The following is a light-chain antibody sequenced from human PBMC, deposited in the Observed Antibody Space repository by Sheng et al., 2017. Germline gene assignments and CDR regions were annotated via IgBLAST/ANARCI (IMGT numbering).Light chain of an antibody. J-gene: IGLJ3*02. V-gene: IGLV2-14*03. Sequence: QSALTQPASVSGSPGQSITISCTGTSSDVGGYNFVSWYQQHPGKAPKLMIYDVSDRPSGVSIRFSGSKSGNTASLTISGLQAEDEADYYCCSYTSTSARVFGGGTKLTVL. CDR2: DVS. CDR3: CSYTSTSARV. CDR1: SSDVGGYNF.